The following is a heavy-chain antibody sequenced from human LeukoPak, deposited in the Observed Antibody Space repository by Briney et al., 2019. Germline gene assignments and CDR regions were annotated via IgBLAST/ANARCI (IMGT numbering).Heavy chain of an antibody. J-gene: IGHJ4*02. CDR3: AREHSSHFT. V-gene: IGHV3-7*01. CDR2: IKQDGSDT. CDR1: GFTFGNSW. Sequence: GGSLRLSCGGPGFTFGNSWMSWFRQAPGKGLEWVAHIKQDGSDTYVDSVKGRFTISRDIAKTSLFLHMNSLTTEDSAVYYCAREHSSHFTWGQGTLVTVSS. D-gene: IGHD3-3*02.